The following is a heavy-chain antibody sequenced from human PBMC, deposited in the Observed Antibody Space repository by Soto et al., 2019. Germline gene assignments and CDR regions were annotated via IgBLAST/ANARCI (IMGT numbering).Heavy chain of an antibody. D-gene: IGHD3-9*01. CDR1: GFTFSSYW. CDR3: ARDGPVLRYFLTI. V-gene: IGHV3-7*05. J-gene: IGHJ4*02. CDR2: IKQDGSEK. Sequence: GGSLRLSCAASGFTFSSYWMSWVRQAPGKGLEWVANIKQDGSEKYYVDSVKGRFTISRDNAKNSLYLQMNSLRAEDTAVYYCARDGPVLRYFLTIWGQGTLVTVSS.